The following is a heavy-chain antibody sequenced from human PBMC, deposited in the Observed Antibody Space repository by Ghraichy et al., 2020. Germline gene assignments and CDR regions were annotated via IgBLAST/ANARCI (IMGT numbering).Heavy chain of an antibody. CDR1: GFTFSTYD. D-gene: IGHD6-19*01. Sequence: GGSLRLSCAASGFTFSTYDIHWVRQAPGKGLEWVAVIWYDGSNTYYADSVKGRFTISRDNSKNTLYLQMNSLRAEDTAVYYCARDLYSSGWYGYFDYWGQGTLVTVSS. J-gene: IGHJ4*02. CDR2: IWYDGSNT. CDR3: ARDLYSSGWYGYFDY. V-gene: IGHV3-33*01.